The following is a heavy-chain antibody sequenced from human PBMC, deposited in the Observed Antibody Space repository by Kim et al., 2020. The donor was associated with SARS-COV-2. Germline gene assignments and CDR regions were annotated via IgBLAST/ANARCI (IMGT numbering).Heavy chain of an antibody. J-gene: IGHJ6*02. D-gene: IGHD3-10*01. CDR3: AKWGVENYGMDV. CDR2: ISYDGSNK. V-gene: IGHV3-30*18. Sequence: GGSLRLSCAASGFTFSSYGMHWVRQAPGKGLEWVAGISYDGSNKYYADSVKGRFTISRDNSKNTLYLQMNSLRAEDTAVYYCAKWGVENYGMDVWGQGTLVTVSS. CDR1: GFTFSSYG.